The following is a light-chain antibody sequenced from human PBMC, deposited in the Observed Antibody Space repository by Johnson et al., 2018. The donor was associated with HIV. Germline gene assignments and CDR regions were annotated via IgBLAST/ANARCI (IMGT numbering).Light chain of an antibody. CDR2: ENN. V-gene: IGLV1-51*02. CDR1: SSNIGNNY. J-gene: IGLJ1*01. CDR3: GIRDSSLTAYV. Sequence: QSLLTQPPSVSAAPGQKVTISCSGSSSNIGNNYVSWYQQLPGTAPKLLIHENNKRPSGIPDRFSGCKFGMSATLGIAGLRPGDEADYYCGIRDSSLTAYVFGTGTKVTVL.